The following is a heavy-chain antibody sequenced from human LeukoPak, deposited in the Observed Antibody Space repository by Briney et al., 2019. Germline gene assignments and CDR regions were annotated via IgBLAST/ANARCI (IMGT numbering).Heavy chain of an antibody. CDR3: ARSYDILNGYYRY. CDR2: ISTYNANT. D-gene: IGHD3-9*01. CDR1: GYTYTSYG. V-gene: IGHV1-18*01. J-gene: IGHJ4*02. Sequence: ASVKVSCKPSGYTYTSYGISWMRQAPGQGLEWMGWISTYNANTQYAQKFQGRVTMTTDTSTSTAYMELRSLRSDDTAVYYCARSYDILNGYYRYWGQGTLVTVSS.